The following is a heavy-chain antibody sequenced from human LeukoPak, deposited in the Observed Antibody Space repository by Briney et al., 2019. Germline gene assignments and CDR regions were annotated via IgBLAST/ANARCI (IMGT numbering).Heavy chain of an antibody. CDR1: GGSFSGYY. CDR3: ARAFCSSTSCYRGAIAARPNYFGY. CDR2: INHSGST. J-gene: IGHJ4*02. V-gene: IGHV4-34*01. D-gene: IGHD2-2*01. Sequence: SETLSLTCAVYGGSFSGYYWSWIRQPPGKGLEWIGEINHSGSTNYNPSLKSRVTISVDTSKNQFSLKLSSVTAADTAVYYCARAFCSSTSCYRGAIAARPNYFGYWGQGTLVTVSS.